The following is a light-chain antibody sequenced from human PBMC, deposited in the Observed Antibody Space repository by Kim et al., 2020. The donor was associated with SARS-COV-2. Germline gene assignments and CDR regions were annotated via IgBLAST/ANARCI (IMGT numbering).Light chain of an antibody. V-gene: IGKV4-1*01. J-gene: IGKJ4*01. CDR1: QSLFYKSNKKNY. CDR2: WAS. CDR3: KKDVAVPLT. Sequence: DIVITQSPDSLTVSLGERATINCRSSQSLFYKSNKKNYLAWYQQKSGQPPKLLIYWASTRESGVPDRFSGGGAGTDFTLTINCLHAEDVAMYCWKKDVAVPLTVGGATKLEI.